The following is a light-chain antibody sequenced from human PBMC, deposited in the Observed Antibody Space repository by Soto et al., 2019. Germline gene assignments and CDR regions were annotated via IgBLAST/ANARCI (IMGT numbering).Light chain of an antibody. CDR3: LFSFSGARV. J-gene: IGLJ2*01. CDR1: TGAVTSGHY. V-gene: IGLV7-46*01. Sequence: QAVVTQEPSLTVSPGGTVTLTCGSSTGAVTSGHYPYWFQQKPGQAPRTLIYDTNNRHSWTPARFSGSLLGGKAALTLSGAQPEDEADYYCLFSFSGARVFGGGTKVTVL. CDR2: DTN.